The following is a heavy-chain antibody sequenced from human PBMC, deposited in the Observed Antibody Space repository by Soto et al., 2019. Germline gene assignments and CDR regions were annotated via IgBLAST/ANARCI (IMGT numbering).Heavy chain of an antibody. Sequence: SVKVSCKASGGTFSSYAISWVRQAPGQGLEWMGGIIPIFVTANYAQKFQGRVTITADKSTSTAYMELSSLRSEDTAVYYCATRNTIFGVVIMDFYYYYGMDVWGQGTTVTVSS. CDR1: GGTFSSYA. CDR3: ATRNTIFGVVIMDFYYYYGMDV. CDR2: IIPIFVTA. V-gene: IGHV1-69*06. D-gene: IGHD3-3*01. J-gene: IGHJ6*02.